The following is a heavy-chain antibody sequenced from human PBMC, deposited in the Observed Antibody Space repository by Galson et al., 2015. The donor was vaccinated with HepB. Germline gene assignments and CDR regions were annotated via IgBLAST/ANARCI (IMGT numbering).Heavy chain of an antibody. D-gene: IGHD2-2*02. V-gene: IGHV1-2*02. J-gene: IGHJ5*02. CDR2: NHPNTGGT. Sequence: SVKVSCKASGYTFTGYYVHWVRQTPGQGPEWMGWNHPNTGGTHYVQKFQGRITMTTDTSTSTAYMELTRLRSDDTAVYYCARDASFCSTSNCYTHWFDPWGQGTLVTVSS. CDR3: ARDASFCSTSNCYTHWFDP. CDR1: GYTFTGYY.